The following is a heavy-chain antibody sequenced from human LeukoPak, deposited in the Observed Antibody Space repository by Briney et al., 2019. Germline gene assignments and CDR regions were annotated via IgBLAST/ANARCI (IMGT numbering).Heavy chain of an antibody. CDR3: ARDRGLLIAAAGTGFDY. Sequence: GGSLRLSCAASGFTFSSYSMNWVRQAPGKGLEWVSYISSSSSTIYYADSVKGRFTISRDNAKNSLYLQMNSLRAEDTAVYYCARDRGLLIAAAGTGFDYWGQGTLVTVSS. V-gene: IGHV3-48*01. CDR1: GFTFSSYS. D-gene: IGHD6-13*01. CDR2: ISSSSSTI. J-gene: IGHJ4*02.